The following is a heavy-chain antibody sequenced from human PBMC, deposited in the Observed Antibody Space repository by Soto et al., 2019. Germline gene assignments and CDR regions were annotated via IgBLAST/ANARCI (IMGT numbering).Heavy chain of an antibody. Sequence: QAGGSLRLSCAASGFTFSSYGMHWVRQAPGKGLEWVAVISYDGSNKYYADSVKGRFTISRDNSKNTLYLQMNSLRAEDTAVYYCAKDLGAYGDYAPYYYYGMDVWGQGTTVTVSS. J-gene: IGHJ6*02. V-gene: IGHV3-30*18. CDR3: AKDLGAYGDYAPYYYYGMDV. CDR1: GFTFSSYG. CDR2: ISYDGSNK. D-gene: IGHD4-17*01.